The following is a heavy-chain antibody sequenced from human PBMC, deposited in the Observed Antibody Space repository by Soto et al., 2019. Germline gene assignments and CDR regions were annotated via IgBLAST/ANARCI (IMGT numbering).Heavy chain of an antibody. J-gene: IGHJ3*02. Sequence: GGSLRLSCAASGFTFSSYAMHWVRQAPGKGLEWVAVISYDGSNKYYADSVKGRFTISRDNSKNTLYLQMNSLRAEDTAVYYCARDLMITFGGVIVRRRAGAFDIWGQGTMVTVSS. CDR3: ARDLMITFGGVIVRRRAGAFDI. CDR1: GFTFSSYA. V-gene: IGHV3-30-3*01. CDR2: ISYDGSNK. D-gene: IGHD3-16*02.